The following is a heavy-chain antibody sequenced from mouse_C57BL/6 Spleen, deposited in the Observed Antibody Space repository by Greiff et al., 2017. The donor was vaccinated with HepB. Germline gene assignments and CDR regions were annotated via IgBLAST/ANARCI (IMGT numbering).Heavy chain of an antibody. J-gene: IGHJ2*01. CDR1: GYSITSGYY. CDR2: ISYDGSN. D-gene: IGHD4-1*01. Sequence: EVKLQESGPGLVKPSQSLSLTCSVTGYSITSGYYWNWIRQFPGNKLEWMGYISYDGSNNYNPSLKNRISITRDTSKNQFFLKLNSVTTEDTATYYCASLTGRGFDYWGQGTTLTVSS. V-gene: IGHV3-6*01. CDR3: ASLTGRGFDY.